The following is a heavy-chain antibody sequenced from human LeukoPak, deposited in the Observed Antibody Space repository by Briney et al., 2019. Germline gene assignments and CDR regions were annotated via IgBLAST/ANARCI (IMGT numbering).Heavy chain of an antibody. V-gene: IGHV4-59*01. D-gene: IGHD6-19*01. CDR2: IYYSGST. CDR1: GGSISSYY. Sequence: PSETLSLTCTVSGGSISSYYWSWIRQPPGKGLEWIGYIYYSGSTNYNPSLKSRVTISVDTSKNQFSLKLSSVTAADTAVYYCARFRSSGPSTYFQHWGQGTLVTVSS. J-gene: IGHJ1*01. CDR3: ARFRSSGPSTYFQH.